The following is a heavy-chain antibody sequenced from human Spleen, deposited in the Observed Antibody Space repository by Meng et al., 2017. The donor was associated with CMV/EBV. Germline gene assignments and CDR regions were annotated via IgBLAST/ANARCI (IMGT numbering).Heavy chain of an antibody. D-gene: IGHD1-1*01. CDR1: GYTFTGYY. CDR2: INPNSGGT. Sequence: ASVKVSCKASGYTFTGYYMHWVRQAPGQGLEWMGWINPNSGGTNYAQKFQGRVTMTRDTSISTAYMELSRLRSEDTAVYYCARDPTRNDVDYWFDPWGQGTLVTVSS. J-gene: IGHJ5*02. V-gene: IGHV1-2*02. CDR3: ARDPTRNDVDYWFDP.